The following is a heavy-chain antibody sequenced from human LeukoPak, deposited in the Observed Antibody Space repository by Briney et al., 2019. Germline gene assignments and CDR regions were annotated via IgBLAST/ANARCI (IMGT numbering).Heavy chain of an antibody. Sequence: ASVKVSCKASGYTFTSYDINWVRQATGQGLEWMGWMNPNSGNTGYAQKFQGRVTMTRSTSISTAYMELSSLRSEDTAVYYCARGVRRCGSSTSCYIYYFDYWGQGTLVTVSS. J-gene: IGHJ4*02. CDR3: ARGVRRCGSSTSCYIYYFDY. CDR2: MNPNSGNT. D-gene: IGHD2-2*01. CDR1: GYTFTSYD. V-gene: IGHV1-8*01.